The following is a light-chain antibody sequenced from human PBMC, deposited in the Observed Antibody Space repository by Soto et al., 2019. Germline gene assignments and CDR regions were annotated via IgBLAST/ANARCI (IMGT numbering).Light chain of an antibody. CDR1: SSDVGGYNY. CDR2: DVS. V-gene: IGLV2-14*01. Sequence: QSALTQPASVSGSPGQSITISCTGTSSDVGGYNYVSWYQQHPGKAPKLMIYDVSNRPSGVSNRFSGYKSGNTASLTISGSQAEDEADYYCSSYTSSSIYVFGTGTKVTVL. CDR3: SSYTSSSIYV. J-gene: IGLJ1*01.